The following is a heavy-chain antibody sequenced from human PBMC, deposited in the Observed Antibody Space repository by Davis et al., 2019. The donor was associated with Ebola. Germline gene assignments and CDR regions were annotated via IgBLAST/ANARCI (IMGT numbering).Heavy chain of an antibody. D-gene: IGHD3-9*01. CDR3: ARDTSYLRYFDWLPQNYYGMDV. Sequence: PGGSLRLSCAASGFTFSSYEMNWVRQAPGKGLEWVSYISSSGSTIYYADSVKGRFTISRDNAKNSLYLQMNSLRAEDTAVYYCARDTSYLRYFDWLPQNYYGMDVWGQGTTVTVSS. CDR2: ISSSGSTI. J-gene: IGHJ6*02. V-gene: IGHV3-48*03. CDR1: GFTFSSYE.